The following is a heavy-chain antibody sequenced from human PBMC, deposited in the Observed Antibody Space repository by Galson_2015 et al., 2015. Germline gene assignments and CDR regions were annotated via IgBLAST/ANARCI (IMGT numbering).Heavy chain of an antibody. CDR3: ARRENYYGSGSYYIN. D-gene: IGHD3-10*01. CDR2: IIPIFGTA. Sequence: SVKVSCKASGGTFSSYAISWVRQAPGQGLEWMGGIIPIFGTANYAQKFQGRVTITADESTSTAYMELSSLRSEDTAVYYCARRENYYGSGSYYINWGQGTLVTVSS. V-gene: IGHV1-69*13. J-gene: IGHJ4*02. CDR1: GGTFSSYA.